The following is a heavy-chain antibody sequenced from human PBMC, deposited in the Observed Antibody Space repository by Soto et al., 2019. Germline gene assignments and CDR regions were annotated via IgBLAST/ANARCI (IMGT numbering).Heavy chain of an antibody. V-gene: IGHV4-31*03. D-gene: IGHD3-3*02. CDR1: GGSISSSGYY. CDR2: IYYSGRT. J-gene: IGHJ4*02. CDR3: ARDSNGFNILSQ. Sequence: PSETLSLTCTVSGGSISSSGYYWTWIRQHPGKGLEWIGYIYYSGRTYYNPSLKSRVTISVDTSKDHFSLKLSSVTAADTAVYYGARDSNGFNILSQWGQGILVTVSS.